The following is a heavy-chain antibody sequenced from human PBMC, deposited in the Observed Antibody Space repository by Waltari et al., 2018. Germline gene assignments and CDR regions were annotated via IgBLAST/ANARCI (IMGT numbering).Heavy chain of an antibody. D-gene: IGHD1-26*01. V-gene: IGHV3-21*06. Sequence: EVQLVESGGGLVEPGGSLRLPCAASGFDFSSYHMNWVRQAPGKGLEWVSQIGPTSGHIDYADSVKGRFTISRDNARSSLFLQMSSLRADDTAVYYCARWRWQQSELDYWGQGTLVTVSS. CDR3: ARWRWQQSELDY. J-gene: IGHJ4*02. CDR1: GFDFSSYH. CDR2: IGPTSGHI.